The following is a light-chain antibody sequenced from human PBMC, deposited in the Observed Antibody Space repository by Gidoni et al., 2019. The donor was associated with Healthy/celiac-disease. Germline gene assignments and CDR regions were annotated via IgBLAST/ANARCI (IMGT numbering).Light chain of an antibody. CDR1: QSISSY. Sequence: DIQMTQSPASLSASVGERVTITCRASQSISSYLNWYQQKPGKAPTLLIYAASSLQSGVPSRFSGSGSGTDFTLTISSLQPDDFATYYCQQSYSTPWTFGQGTKVEIK. CDR2: AAS. V-gene: IGKV1-39*01. J-gene: IGKJ1*01. CDR3: QQSYSTPWT.